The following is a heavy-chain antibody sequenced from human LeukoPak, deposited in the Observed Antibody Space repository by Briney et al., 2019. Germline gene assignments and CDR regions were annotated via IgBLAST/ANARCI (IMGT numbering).Heavy chain of an antibody. V-gene: IGHV3-30*18. J-gene: IGHJ4*02. CDR2: ISYDGSNE. Sequence: GGSLRLSCAASGFTFSSYGMHWVRQAPGKGLEWVAVISYDGSNEYYADSVKGRFTISRDNSKNTLYLQMNSLRAEDTAVYYCAKAPRPWVGGATGSRYYFDYWGQGTLVTVSS. CDR1: GFTFSSYG. CDR3: AKAPRPWVGGATGSRYYFDY. D-gene: IGHD1-26*01.